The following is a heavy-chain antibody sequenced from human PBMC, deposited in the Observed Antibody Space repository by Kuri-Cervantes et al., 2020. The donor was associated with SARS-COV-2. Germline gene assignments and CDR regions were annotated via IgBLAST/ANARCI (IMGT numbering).Heavy chain of an antibody. Sequence: SETLSLTCTVSGGSISSSSYYWGWIRQPPGKGLEWIGSIYYSGSTYYNPSLKSRVTISVDTSKNQFSLKLSSVTAADTAVYYCARRRLTSITIFGVVTKGWFDPWAREPWSPSPQ. D-gene: IGHD3-3*01. CDR2: IYYSGST. CDR3: ARRRLTSITIFGVVTKGWFDP. J-gene: IGHJ5*02. V-gene: IGHV4-39*01. CDR1: GGSISSSSYY.